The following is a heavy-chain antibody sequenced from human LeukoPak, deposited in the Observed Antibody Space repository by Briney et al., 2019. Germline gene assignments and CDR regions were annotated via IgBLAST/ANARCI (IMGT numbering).Heavy chain of an antibody. V-gene: IGHV3-53*01. J-gene: IGHJ4*02. CDR2: IYSGGST. Sequence: GGSLRLSCAASGFTVSSNYMSWVRQAPGKGLEWVSVIYSGGSTYYADSVKGRFTISRDNSKNTLYLQMNSLRAEDTAVYYCARAPQWLSYPDYWGQGTLVTVSS. CDR3: ARAPQWLSYPDY. CDR1: GFTVSSNY. D-gene: IGHD6-19*01.